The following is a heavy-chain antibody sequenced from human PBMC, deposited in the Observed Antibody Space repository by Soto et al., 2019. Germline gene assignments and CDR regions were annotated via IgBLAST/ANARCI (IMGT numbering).Heavy chain of an antibody. D-gene: IGHD6-6*01. Sequence: LNISCKGSGYSFTSYWIGWVRQMPGKGLEWMGIIYPGDSDTRYSPSFQGQVTISADKSISTAYLQWSSLKASDTAMYYCARLGSIAARSYYYGMDVWGQGTTVTVSS. CDR3: ARLGSIAARSYYYGMDV. J-gene: IGHJ6*02. CDR2: IYPGDSDT. CDR1: GYSFTSYW. V-gene: IGHV5-51*01.